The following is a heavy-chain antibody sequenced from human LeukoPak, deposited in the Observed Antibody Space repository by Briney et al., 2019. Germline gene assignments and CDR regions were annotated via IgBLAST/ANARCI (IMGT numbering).Heavy chain of an antibody. CDR2: ISWNSGSI. D-gene: IGHD5-12*01. J-gene: IGHJ4*02. V-gene: IGHV3-9*01. Sequence: PGGSLRLSCAASGFTFDDYAMPWVRQAPGKGLEWVSGISWNSGSIGYADSVKGRFTISRDNAKNSLYLQMNSLRAEDTALYYCAKADGYNYVNYFDYWGQGTLVTVSS. CDR1: GFTFDDYA. CDR3: AKADGYNYVNYFDY.